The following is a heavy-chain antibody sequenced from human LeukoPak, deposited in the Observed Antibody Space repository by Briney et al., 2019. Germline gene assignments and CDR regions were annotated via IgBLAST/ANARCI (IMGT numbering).Heavy chain of an antibody. CDR2: IYHSGST. CDR3: ARAPWVTMVRKWFDP. Sequence: SETLSLTCTVSGYSISSGYYWGWIRQPPGKGLEWIGSIYHSGSTYYNPSLKSRVTISVDTSKNQFSLKLSSVTAADTAVYYCARAPWVTMVRKWFDPWGQGTLVTVSS. V-gene: IGHV4-38-2*02. D-gene: IGHD3-10*01. CDR1: GYSISSGYY. J-gene: IGHJ5*02.